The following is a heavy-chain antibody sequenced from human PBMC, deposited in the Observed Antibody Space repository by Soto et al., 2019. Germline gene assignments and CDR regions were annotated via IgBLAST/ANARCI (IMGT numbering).Heavy chain of an antibody. CDR3: ARGGSGYVWFNEF. CDR1: GGIFSSYA. D-gene: IGHD3-22*01. CDR2: IIPSFGTA. J-gene: IGHJ4*02. V-gene: IGHV1-69*01. Sequence: QEQLVQSGAEVTKPGSSVKVSCKASGGIFSSYAISWVRQAPGQGLERMGGIIPSFGTANYAQKFQGRVTITADESTNSTYMDLSSLKSEDTAIYYCARGGSGYVWFNEFWGQGTLVTVSS.